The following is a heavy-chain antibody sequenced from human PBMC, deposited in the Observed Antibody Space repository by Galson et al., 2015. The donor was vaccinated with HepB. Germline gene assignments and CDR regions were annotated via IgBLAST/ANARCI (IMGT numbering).Heavy chain of an antibody. J-gene: IGHJ4*02. Sequence: SLRLSCAASGFSFSSHVMHWVRQTPGKGLEWVAVILHDGTDIRYADSVKGRFTISRDNSKNTLYLQMNSLRPEDTAVYYCAKDRGALVPAAPFDYWGQGSLVTVSS. CDR2: ILHDGTDI. CDR1: GFSFSSHV. CDR3: AKDRGALVPAAPFDY. D-gene: IGHD2-2*01. V-gene: IGHV3-30-3*01.